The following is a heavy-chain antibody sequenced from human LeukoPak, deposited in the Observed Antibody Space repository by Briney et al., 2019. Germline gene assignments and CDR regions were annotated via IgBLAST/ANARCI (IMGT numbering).Heavy chain of an antibody. CDR3: ARGTPHYYGSGSYYIRRFDP. CDR2: IYYSGST. Sequence: SETLSLTCTVSGGSISSSSYYWVWLRQPPGKGLEWIGTIYYSGSTYYNPSLKSRVTMSVDTSKNQFSLRLTSVTAADTAVYYCARGTPHYYGSGSYYIRRFDPWGQGTLVTVSS. V-gene: IGHV4-39*01. D-gene: IGHD3-10*01. J-gene: IGHJ5*02. CDR1: GGSISSSSYY.